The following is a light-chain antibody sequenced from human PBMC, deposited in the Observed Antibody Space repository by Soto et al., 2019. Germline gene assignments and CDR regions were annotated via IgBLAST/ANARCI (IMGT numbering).Light chain of an antibody. CDR2: AAS. V-gene: IGKV1D-16*01. CDR1: QAISGH. Sequence: DIQMTQSPSSLSASVGDRDTITCRASQAISGHLAWYQQKPGKAPKSLIYAASNLQSGVPSRFSGSESGTNFTLTISSLQPEDFATYYCQQYNLYPITFGQGTRLEI. J-gene: IGKJ5*01. CDR3: QQYNLYPIT.